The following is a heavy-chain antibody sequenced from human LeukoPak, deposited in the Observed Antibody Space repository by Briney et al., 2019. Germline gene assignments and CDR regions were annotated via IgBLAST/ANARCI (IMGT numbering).Heavy chain of an antibody. CDR3: AKDGYRVDAQWELLLGVQFDY. CDR2: ISGSGGST. CDR1: GFSFSSYD. Sequence: PGGSLRLSCAASGFSFSSYDMRWVRQAPGKGLEWVSAISGSGGSTYYADSVKGRFTISRDNSKNTLYLQMNSLRAEDTAVYYCAKDGYRVDAQWELLLGVQFDYWGQGTLVTVSS. V-gene: IGHV3-23*01. J-gene: IGHJ4*02. D-gene: IGHD1-26*01.